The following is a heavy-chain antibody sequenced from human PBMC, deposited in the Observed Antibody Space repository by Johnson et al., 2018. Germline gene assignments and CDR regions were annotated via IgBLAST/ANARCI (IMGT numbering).Heavy chain of an antibody. CDR2: ISYDGSIK. CDR1: GFTFSSYG. J-gene: IGHJ6*03. D-gene: IGHD3-10*01. Sequence: QVQLQESGGGVVQPGRSLRLSCAASGFTFSSYGMHWVRQAPGKGLEWVAVISYDGSIKYFADSVKGRFTISRDNSKTTLYLQMNSLRAEDTTAVYYCAKDRGAAPYYYYYMDVWGKGTTVTVSS. CDR3: AKDRGAAPYYYYYMDV. V-gene: IGHV3-30*18.